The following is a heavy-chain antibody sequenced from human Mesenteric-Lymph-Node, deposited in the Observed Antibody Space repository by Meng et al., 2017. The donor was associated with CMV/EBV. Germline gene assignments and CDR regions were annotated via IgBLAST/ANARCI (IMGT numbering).Heavy chain of an antibody. CDR1: GYSFTSHW. D-gene: IGHD1-26*01. Sequence: GGSLRLSCKGSGYSFTSHWIGWVRQMPGKGLEWMGIIYLGDSDTRYSPSLQGQVTISADKSITTAYLQWGSLKASDTAMYYCARVMGVGQMRWGYYYYGMDVWGQGTTVTVSS. CDR2: IYLGDSDT. J-gene: IGHJ6*02. V-gene: IGHV5-51*01. CDR3: ARVMGVGQMRWGYYYYGMDV.